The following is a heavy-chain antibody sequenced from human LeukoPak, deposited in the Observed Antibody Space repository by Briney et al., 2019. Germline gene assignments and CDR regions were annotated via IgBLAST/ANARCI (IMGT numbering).Heavy chain of an antibody. D-gene: IGHD3-22*01. CDR1: GVSFSGYY. CDR2: INRSGST. Sequence: AESLSLTCAAYGVSFSGYYWSWIRQAPGKGLEWIGEINRSGSTNYNPSIKSRVTISVDTSNNQFSLKLSSVTAADTAVYYCARVSHYYDSSGYYYVRAFDIWGQGTMVTVSS. CDR3: ARVSHYYDSSGYYYVRAFDI. V-gene: IGHV4-34*01. J-gene: IGHJ3*02.